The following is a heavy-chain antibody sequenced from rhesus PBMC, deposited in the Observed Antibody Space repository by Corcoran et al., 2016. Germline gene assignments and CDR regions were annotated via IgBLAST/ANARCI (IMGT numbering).Heavy chain of an antibody. CDR2: IGGSTGST. J-gene: IGHJ5-1*01. D-gene: IGHD1-44*01. CDR3: ARRGTRFDV. V-gene: IGHV4-165*01. Sequence: QVQLQESGPELVKPSATLSLTCAVSGGSITSYYWSWIRQPPGQGLEWIGFIGGSTGSTNYNPSLKSRVTISTATSKNHFSLKLNSVTAADTAVYYCARRGTRFDVWGPGVLVTVSS. CDR1: GGSITSYY.